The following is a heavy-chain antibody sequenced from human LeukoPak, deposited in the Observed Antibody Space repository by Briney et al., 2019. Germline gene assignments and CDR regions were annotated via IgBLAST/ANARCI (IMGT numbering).Heavy chain of an antibody. CDR1: GFTFSNSA. D-gene: IGHD6-6*01. CDR3: AKTLSSSSGD. Sequence: GGSPRLSCAASGFTFSNSAMSWVRQAPGKGLEWVSAISENGGTTYYADSVKGRFTISRDNSRNTLYLQMNSLRAEDTAVYYCAKTLSSSSGDWGQGTLVTVSS. J-gene: IGHJ4*02. V-gene: IGHV3-23*01. CDR2: ISENGGTT.